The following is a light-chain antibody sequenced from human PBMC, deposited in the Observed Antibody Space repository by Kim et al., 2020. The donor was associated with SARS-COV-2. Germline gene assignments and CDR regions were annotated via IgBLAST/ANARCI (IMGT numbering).Light chain of an antibody. CDR3: MQAFRAPST. J-gene: IGKJ1*01. CDR2: LGS. Sequence: DIVLTQSPLSLPVTPGEPASISCRSGQSLLHSNGYNFLDWYLQKPGQSPQLLIHLGSIRASGVPDRFSGSGSGTDFILKISRVEPEDVGLYYCMQAFRAPSTFGQGTKVDIK. CDR1: QSLLHSNGYNF. V-gene: IGKV2-28*01.